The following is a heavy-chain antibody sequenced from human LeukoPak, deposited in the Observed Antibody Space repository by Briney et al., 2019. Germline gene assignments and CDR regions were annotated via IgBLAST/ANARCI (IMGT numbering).Heavy chain of an antibody. CDR2: IRYDGSNK. CDR3: AKDFRTIFDY. V-gene: IGHV3-30*02. CDR1: GFTFSSYG. J-gene: IGHJ4*02. D-gene: IGHD4/OR15-4a*01. Sequence: GGSLRLFCAASGFTFSSYGMHWVRQAPGKGLEWVAFIRYDGSNKYYADSVKGRFTISRDNSKNTLYLQMNSLRAEDTAVYYCAKDFRTIFDYWGQGTLVTVSS.